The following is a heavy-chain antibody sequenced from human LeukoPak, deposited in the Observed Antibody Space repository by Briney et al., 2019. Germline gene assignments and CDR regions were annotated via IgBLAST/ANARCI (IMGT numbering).Heavy chain of an antibody. CDR3: ALQSMSAGY. J-gene: IGHJ4*02. Sequence: SQTLSLTCTVSGGSISSGSYYWSWTRQPAGKGLEWIGRIYTSGSTNYNPSLKSRVTISVDTSKNQFSLKLSSVTAADTAVYYCALQSMSAGYWGQGTLVTVSS. V-gene: IGHV4-61*02. CDR1: GGSISSGSYY. CDR2: IYTSGST. D-gene: IGHD6-13*01.